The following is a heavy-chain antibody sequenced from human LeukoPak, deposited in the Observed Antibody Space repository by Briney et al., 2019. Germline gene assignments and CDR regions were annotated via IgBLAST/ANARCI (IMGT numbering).Heavy chain of an antibody. Sequence: PGGSLRLSCAASGFTFSAYTMNWVRQAPGKGLEWVSSIRGSGSDIDYADSVKGRFTISRDNAQNSLYLQMSSLRVEDTAVYYCARDRITWGEPFDMWGQGTLVTVSS. D-gene: IGHD7-27*01. CDR2: IRGSGSDI. J-gene: IGHJ4*02. V-gene: IGHV3-21*01. CDR3: ARDRITWGEPFDM. CDR1: GFTFSAYT.